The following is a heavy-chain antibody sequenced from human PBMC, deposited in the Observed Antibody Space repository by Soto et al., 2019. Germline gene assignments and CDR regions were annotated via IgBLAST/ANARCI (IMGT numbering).Heavy chain of an antibody. CDR1: GGSISRYY. Sequence: PSETLSLTCTVSGGSISRYYWSWIRQPPGKGLEWIGYMYSTGSTVYNPSLKSRVTISVDTSKNQFSLKLNAVTAADTAVYYCARDLWGYCGTDCYPLDVWGQGTTVTVS. V-gene: IGHV4-59*01. CDR2: MYSTGST. D-gene: IGHD2-21*02. J-gene: IGHJ6*02. CDR3: ARDLWGYCGTDCYPLDV.